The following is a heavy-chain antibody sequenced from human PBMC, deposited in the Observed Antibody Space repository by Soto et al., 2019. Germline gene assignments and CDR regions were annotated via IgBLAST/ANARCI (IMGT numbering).Heavy chain of an antibody. J-gene: IGHJ4*02. Sequence: TLSLTCAVSGGSLNSGGYSWSWIRQPPGKGLEWIGYIYHSGSTYYNPSLTSRVTISVDRPKNQFYLKLNSVTAADTAVYYCARARWLQLLYFDYWGQGTLVTVSS. CDR2: IYHSGST. CDR1: GGSLNSGGYS. V-gene: IGHV4-30-2*01. D-gene: IGHD5-12*01. CDR3: ARARWLQLLYFDY.